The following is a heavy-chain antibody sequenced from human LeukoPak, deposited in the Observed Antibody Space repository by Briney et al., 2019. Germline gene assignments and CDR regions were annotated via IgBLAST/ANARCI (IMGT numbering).Heavy chain of an antibody. CDR3: ARDDYGDYFFDY. Sequence: PGGSLRLSCAASGFTFRSYAMNWVRQGPGKGLEWVSYISSTSSTIYYADSVKGRFTVSRDNDKNSLYLQMNSLRAEDTAVYYCARDDYGDYFFDYWGQGTLVTVSS. CDR1: GFTFRSYA. J-gene: IGHJ4*02. V-gene: IGHV3-48*01. CDR2: ISSTSSTI. D-gene: IGHD4-17*01.